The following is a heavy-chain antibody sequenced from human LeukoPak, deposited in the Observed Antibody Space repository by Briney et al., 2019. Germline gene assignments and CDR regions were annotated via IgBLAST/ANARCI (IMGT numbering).Heavy chain of an antibody. V-gene: IGHV4-39*01. Sequence: NASETLSLTCTVSGGSIRSSGYYWGWIRQPPGKGLEWIGSIYYSRSTYYNPSLKSRATIFVDTSKHQFSLKLSSVTAADTAVYYCARLRGIVVVPAAMNGYYFDYWGQGTLVTVSS. CDR3: ARLRGIVVVPAAMNGYYFDY. J-gene: IGHJ4*02. D-gene: IGHD2-2*01. CDR1: GGSIRSSGYY. CDR2: IYYSRST.